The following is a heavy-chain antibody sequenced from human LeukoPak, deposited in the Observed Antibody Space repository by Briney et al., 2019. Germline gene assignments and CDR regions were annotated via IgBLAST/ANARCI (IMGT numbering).Heavy chain of an antibody. J-gene: IGHJ4*02. CDR1: GFTFSSYA. V-gene: IGHV3-23*01. Sequence: PGGSLRLSCAASGFTFSSYAMSWVRQAPGKGLEWVSAISGSGGSTYYADSVKGRFTTSRDNSKNTLYLQMNSLRAEDTAVYYCASAGRGYSYGYFDYWGQGTLVTVSS. CDR2: ISGSGGST. D-gene: IGHD5-18*01. CDR3: ASAGRGYSYGYFDY.